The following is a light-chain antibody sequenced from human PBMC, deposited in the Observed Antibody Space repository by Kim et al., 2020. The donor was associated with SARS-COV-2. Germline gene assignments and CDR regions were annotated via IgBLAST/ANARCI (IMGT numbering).Light chain of an antibody. Sequence: DIQMTQSPSSLSASVGDRVTITCRASQSISSYLNWYQQKPGKAPKLLIYAASSLQSGVPSRFSGSGSATDFTLTISSLQPEDFATYYCQQSYSTPPTFGGGTKVEI. V-gene: IGKV1-39*01. J-gene: IGKJ4*01. CDR3: QQSYSTPPT. CDR1: QSISSY. CDR2: AAS.